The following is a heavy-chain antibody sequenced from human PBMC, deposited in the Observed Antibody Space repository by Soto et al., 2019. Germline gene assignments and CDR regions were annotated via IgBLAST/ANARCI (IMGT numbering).Heavy chain of an antibody. J-gene: IGHJ5*02. CDR1: GGSISSGGYY. CDR3: ARWVRATVVGYNWFDP. D-gene: IGHD4-17*01. V-gene: IGHV4-31*03. CDR2: IYYSGST. Sequence: SETLSLTCTVSGGSISSGGYYWSWIRQHPGKGLEWIGYIYYSGSTYYNPSLKSRVTISVDTSKNQFSLKLSSVTAADTAVYYCARWVRATVVGYNWFDPWGQGTLVTVSS.